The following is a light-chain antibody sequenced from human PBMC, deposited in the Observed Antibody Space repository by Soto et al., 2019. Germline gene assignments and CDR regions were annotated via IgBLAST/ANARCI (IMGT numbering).Light chain of an antibody. J-gene: IGLJ1*01. CDR1: SSDVGAYNY. V-gene: IGLV2-14*03. Sequence: QSVLTQPASGSGSPGQSSAISCTGTSSDVGAYNYVSWYQQYPGKAPKLMIYDVSNRPSGVSDRFSGSKSGNTASLTISGLQAEDEADYYCSSYTTSFTYVFGTGTKVTVL. CDR2: DVS. CDR3: SSYTTSFTYV.